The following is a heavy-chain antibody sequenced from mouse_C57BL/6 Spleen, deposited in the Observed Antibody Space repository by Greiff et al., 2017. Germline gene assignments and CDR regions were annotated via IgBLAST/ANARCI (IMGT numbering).Heavy chain of an antibody. Sequence: EVKLMESGGGLVKPGGSLKLSCAASGFTFSDYGMHWVRQAPEKGLEWVAYISSGSSTNYYADTVKGRFTISRDNAKNTLFLQMTSLRSEDTAMYCGARWWLLWYFDVWGTGTTGTVSS. D-gene: IGHD2-3*01. J-gene: IGHJ1*03. CDR1: GFTFSDYG. CDR2: ISSGSSTN. V-gene: IGHV5-17*01. CDR3: ARWWLLWYFDV.